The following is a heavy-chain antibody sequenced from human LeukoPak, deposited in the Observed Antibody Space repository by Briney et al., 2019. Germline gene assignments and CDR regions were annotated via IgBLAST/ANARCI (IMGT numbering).Heavy chain of an antibody. CDR1: GFTFSGYS. CDR2: ISSSGTTL. CDR3: VSSDCSSTSCYDLYMDV. J-gene: IGHJ6*03. V-gene: IGHV3-48*04. D-gene: IGHD2-2*01. Sequence: GGSLRLSCAASGFTFSGYSMNWVRQAPGKGLEWVSYISSSGTTLYYADSVKGRFTISRDNAKNSLYLQMTSLRADDTAVYYCVSSDCSSTSCYDLYMDVWGKGTTVNVSS.